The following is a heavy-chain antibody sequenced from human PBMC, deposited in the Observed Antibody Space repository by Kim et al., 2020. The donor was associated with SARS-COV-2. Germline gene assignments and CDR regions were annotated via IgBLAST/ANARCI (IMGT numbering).Heavy chain of an antibody. D-gene: IGHD3-16*01. Sequence: SVKVSCKASGGTFSSYAISWVRQAPGQGLEWMGGIIPIFGTANYAQKFQGRVTITADESTSTAYMELSSLRSEDTAVYYCAREGLGGDGYNIFDYWGQGTLVTVSS. J-gene: IGHJ4*02. CDR2: IIPIFGTA. V-gene: IGHV1-69*13. CDR3: AREGLGGDGYNIFDY. CDR1: GGTFSSYA.